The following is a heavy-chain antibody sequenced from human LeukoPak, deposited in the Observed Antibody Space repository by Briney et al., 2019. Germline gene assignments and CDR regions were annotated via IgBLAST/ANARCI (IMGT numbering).Heavy chain of an antibody. D-gene: IGHD2-15*01. J-gene: IGHJ6*03. CDR1: GYSISRGYY. CDR3: ARECSGGSCAWDYYYYMDV. V-gene: IGHV4-38-2*02. CDR2: IYHSGST. Sequence: SETLSLTCTVSGYSISRGYYRGWIRQPPGKGLEWIGIIYHSGSTYYNPSLKSRVTISVDTSKNQFSLKMSSVTAADTAVYYCARECSGGSCAWDYYYYMDVWGKGTTVTVSS.